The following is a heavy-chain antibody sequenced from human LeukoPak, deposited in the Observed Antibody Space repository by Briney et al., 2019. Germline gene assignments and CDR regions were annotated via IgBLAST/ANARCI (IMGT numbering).Heavy chain of an antibody. D-gene: IGHD4-17*01. CDR1: GYTFTSYY. CDR3: ATAPPPTTVTTNDY. J-gene: IGHJ4*02. V-gene: IGHV1-46*01. CDR2: INPSAGST. Sequence: ASVKVSCKASGYTFTSYYLHWVRQAPGQGLEWMGIINPSAGSTSYAQKFQGRVTMTEDTSTDTTYMELSSLRSEDTAVYYCATAPPPTTVTTNDYWGQGTLVTVSS.